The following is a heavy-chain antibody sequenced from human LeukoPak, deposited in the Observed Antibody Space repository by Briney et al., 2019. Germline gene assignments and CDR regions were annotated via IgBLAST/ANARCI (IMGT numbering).Heavy chain of an antibody. J-gene: IGHJ3*02. V-gene: IGHV4-4*07. D-gene: IGHD3-10*01. CDR2: IYTSGST. Sequence: SETPSLSCTDPRGSISRYYSCWIRQPPRKGLETICRIYTSGSTNYNPSLKSRVTMSVDTSKNQFSLKLSSVTAADTAVYYCARGAVRVRGARLGQNDAFGIWGQGTMVTVSS. CDR1: RGSISRYY. CDR3: ARGAVRVRGARLGQNDAFGI.